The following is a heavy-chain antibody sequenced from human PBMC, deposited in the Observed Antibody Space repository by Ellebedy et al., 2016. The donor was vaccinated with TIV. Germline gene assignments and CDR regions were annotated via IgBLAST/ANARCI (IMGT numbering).Heavy chain of an antibody. CDR1: GFTFSSYW. CDR2: IKQDGSEK. D-gene: IGHD7-27*01. CDR3: AKAVNYWGPHYFDY. V-gene: IGHV3-7*01. J-gene: IGHJ4*02. Sequence: GESLKISXAASGFTFSSYWMSWVRQAPGKGLEWVANIKQDGSEKYYVDSVKGRFTISRDNAKNSLYLQMNSLRAEDTAVYYCAKAVNYWGPHYFDYWGQGTLVTVSS.